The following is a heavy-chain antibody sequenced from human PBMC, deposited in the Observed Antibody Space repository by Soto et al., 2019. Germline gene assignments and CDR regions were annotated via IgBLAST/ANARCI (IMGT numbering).Heavy chain of an antibody. D-gene: IGHD4-17*01. CDR3: AAHYGDYVGFDY. CDR2: IYYSGST. Sequence: NPSETLSLTCTVSGGSISSGGYYWSWIRQHPGKGLEWIGYIYYSGSTNYNPSLKSRVTISVDTSKNQFSLKLSSVTAADTAVYYCAAHYGDYVGFDYWGQGTLVTVSS. V-gene: IGHV4-61*08. J-gene: IGHJ4*02. CDR1: GGSISSGGYY.